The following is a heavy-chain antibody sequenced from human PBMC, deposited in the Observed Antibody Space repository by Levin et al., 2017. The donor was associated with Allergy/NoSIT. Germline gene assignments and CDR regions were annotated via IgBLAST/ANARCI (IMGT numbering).Heavy chain of an antibody. Sequence: ASVKVSCKTSGYTFTGYYIHWVRQAPGQGLEWMGWINPNSGGTNYAQKFQGRVTMTRDKSISTAYMELSRLTPDDTAVYYCAKIRYASSRYSSGAFDYWGQGTLVTVSS. CDR2: INPNSGGT. D-gene: IGHD6-13*01. CDR1: GYTFTGYY. V-gene: IGHV1-2*02. CDR3: AKIRYASSRYSSGAFDY. J-gene: IGHJ4*02.